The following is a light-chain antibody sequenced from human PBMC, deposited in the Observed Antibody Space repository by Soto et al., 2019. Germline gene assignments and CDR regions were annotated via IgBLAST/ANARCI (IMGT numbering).Light chain of an antibody. CDR1: QSINSL. CDR3: QQYSTYKM. Sequence: DIQMTQAPSMLSASVGDRVTITCRASQSINSLLAWYQQKPGKAPKLLIYKASTFESGVPSRFSGSGSGTEFTLTISCLQPDDFATYYCQQYSTYKMFGQGT. V-gene: IGKV1-5*03. J-gene: IGKJ1*01. CDR2: KAS.